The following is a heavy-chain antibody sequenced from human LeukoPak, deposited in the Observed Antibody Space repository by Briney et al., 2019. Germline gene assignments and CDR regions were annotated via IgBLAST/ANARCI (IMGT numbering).Heavy chain of an antibody. J-gene: IGHJ4*02. V-gene: IGHV1-18*01. D-gene: IGHD2-15*01. CDR1: GYTFTSYG. CDR3: ARGGKIAVKGQLLLPF. Sequence: ASVKVSCKASGYTFTSYGISWVRQAPGQGLEWMGWISAYNGNTNYAQKLQGRVTMTTDTSTSTAYMELRSLRSDDTAVYYCARGGKIAVKGQLLLPFWGQGTLVTVSS. CDR2: ISAYNGNT.